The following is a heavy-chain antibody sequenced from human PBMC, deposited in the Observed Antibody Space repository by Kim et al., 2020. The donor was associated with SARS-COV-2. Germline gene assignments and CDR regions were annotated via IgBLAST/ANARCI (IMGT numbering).Heavy chain of an antibody. CDR3: ARGISGLLWFGERRNDAFDI. CDR2: ISSSSSYI. Sequence: GGSLRLSCAASGFTFSSYSMNWVRQAPGKGLEWVSSISSSSSYIYYADSVKGRFTISRDNAKNSLYLQMNSLRAEDTAVYYCARGISGLLWFGERRNDAFDIWGQGTMVTVSS. V-gene: IGHV3-21*01. J-gene: IGHJ3*02. D-gene: IGHD3-10*01. CDR1: GFTFSSYS.